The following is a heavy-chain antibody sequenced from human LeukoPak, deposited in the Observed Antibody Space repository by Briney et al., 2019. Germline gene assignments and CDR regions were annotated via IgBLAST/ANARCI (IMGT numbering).Heavy chain of an antibody. V-gene: IGHV3-48*04. J-gene: IGHJ4*02. CDR2: ISSSSSTI. Sequence: GGSLRLSCAASGFTFSSYSMNWVRQAPGKGLEWVSYISSSSSTIYYADSVKDRFSISRDNAKNSLYLQMNSLRAEDTAVYYCARDQQQLVRVFDYWGQGTLVTVSS. CDR3: ARDQQQLVRVFDY. D-gene: IGHD6-13*01. CDR1: GFTFSSYS.